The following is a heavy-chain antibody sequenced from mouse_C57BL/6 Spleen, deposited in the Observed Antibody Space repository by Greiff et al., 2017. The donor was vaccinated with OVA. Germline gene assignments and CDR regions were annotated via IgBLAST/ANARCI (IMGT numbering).Heavy chain of an antibody. V-gene: IGHV1-69*01. CDR3: ARSHYYGSSYERYFDV. Sequence: QVQLQQPGAELVMPGASVKLSCKASGYTFTSYWMHWVKQRPGQGLEWIGEIDPSDSYTNYNQKFKGKSTLTVDKSSSTAYMQLSSLTSEDSAVYYCARSHYYGSSYERYFDVWGTGTTVTVSS. J-gene: IGHJ1*03. CDR2: IDPSDSYT. D-gene: IGHD1-1*01. CDR1: GYTFTSYW.